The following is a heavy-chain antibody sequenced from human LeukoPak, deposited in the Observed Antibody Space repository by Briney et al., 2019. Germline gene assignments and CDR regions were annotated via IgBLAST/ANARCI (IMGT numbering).Heavy chain of an antibody. V-gene: IGHV4-59*12. CDR2: IYYSGST. Sequence: SETLSLTCTVSGGSINSYYWSWIRQPPGKGLEWIGYIYYSGSTNYNPPLKSRVSMSIDTTEDQVSLTIRSVTAADTAFYYCARRDISSGWSFDYWGQGTLVTVSS. CDR1: GGSINSYY. J-gene: IGHJ4*02. CDR3: ARRDISSGWSFDY. D-gene: IGHD6-19*01.